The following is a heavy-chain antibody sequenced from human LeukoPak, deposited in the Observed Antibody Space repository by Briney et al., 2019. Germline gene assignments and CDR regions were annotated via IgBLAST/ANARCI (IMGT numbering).Heavy chain of an antibody. CDR3: ARSGGCSSTSCYTSWFDP. V-gene: IGHV4-38-2*01. D-gene: IGHD2-2*02. Sequence: SETLSLTCAVSGYSISSGYYWGWIRQPPGKGLEWIGSIYHGGSTYYNPSLKSRVTISVDTSKNQFSLKLSSVTAADTAVYYCARSGGCSSTSCYTSWFDPWGQGTLVTVSS. CDR1: GYSISSGYY. CDR2: IYHGGST. J-gene: IGHJ5*02.